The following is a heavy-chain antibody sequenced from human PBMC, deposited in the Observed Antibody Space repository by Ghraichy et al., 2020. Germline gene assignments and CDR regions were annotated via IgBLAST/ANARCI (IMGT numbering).Heavy chain of an antibody. J-gene: IGHJ4*02. CDR2: INPNSGNT. V-gene: IGHV1-2*04. Sequence: ASVKVSCKASGYTFTGYYMHWVRQAPGQGLEWMGWINPNSGNTNYAQKFQGWVTMTRDTSISTAYMELSRLRSDDTAVYYCAREYCSSTSCAYYFDYWGQGTLVTVSS. CDR1: GYTFTGYY. CDR3: AREYCSSTSCAYYFDY. D-gene: IGHD2-2*01.